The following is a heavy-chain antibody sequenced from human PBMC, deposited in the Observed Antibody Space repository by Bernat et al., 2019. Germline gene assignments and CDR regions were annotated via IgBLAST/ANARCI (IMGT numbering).Heavy chain of an antibody. CDR2: ILNNGGSP. J-gene: IGHJ5*02. CDR1: GFSFSNYV. V-gene: IGHV3-64D*06. CDR3: VRDRDGGWSFDP. D-gene: IGHD6-19*01. Sequence: EVQLVESGGGLVQPGGSLRLSCSASGFSFSNYVMHWVRQAPGKGLEYVSNILNNGGSPYYAESVKGRFAISRDNSKDTLYLQMSSLRAEDTAVYYCVRDRDGGWSFDPWGQGTLVTVSS.